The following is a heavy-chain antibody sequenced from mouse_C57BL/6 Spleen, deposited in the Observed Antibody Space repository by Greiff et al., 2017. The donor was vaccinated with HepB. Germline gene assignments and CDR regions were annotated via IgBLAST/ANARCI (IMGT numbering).Heavy chain of an antibody. J-gene: IGHJ4*01. D-gene: IGHD3-2*02. Sequence: QVQLQQSGPELVKPGASVKISCKASGYAFSSSWMNWVKQRPGQGLEWIGRIYPGDGDTNYNGKFKGQATLTADKSSSTAYMQLSRLTSEDSAVYCCARGDSSGPMDYWGQGTSVTVSA. V-gene: IGHV1-82*01. CDR1: GYAFSSSW. CDR3: ARGDSSGPMDY. CDR2: IYPGDGDT.